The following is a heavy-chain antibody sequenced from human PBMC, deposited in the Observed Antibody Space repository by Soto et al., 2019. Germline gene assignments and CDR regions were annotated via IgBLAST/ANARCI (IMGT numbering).Heavy chain of an antibody. V-gene: IGHV4-39*01. Sequence: SETLSLTCTVSGGSISSSDYYWGWVRQPPGKRLEWIGSIYYTGSTYYNPSLKSRVTISVDTSKNQFSLRLSSVTAADTAVYYCARQGAWSGYYVDYWGQGTQVAVSS. CDR1: GGSISSSDYY. J-gene: IGHJ4*02. CDR3: ARQGAWSGYYVDY. D-gene: IGHD3-3*01. CDR2: IYYTGST.